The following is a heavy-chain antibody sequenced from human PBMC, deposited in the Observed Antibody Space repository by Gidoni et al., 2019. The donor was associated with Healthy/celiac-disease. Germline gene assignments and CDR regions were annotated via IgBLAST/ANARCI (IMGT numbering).Heavy chain of an antibody. CDR1: GFTFSSYA. V-gene: IGHV3-64*01. D-gene: IGHD1-26*01. J-gene: IGHJ4*02. CDR2: ISSNGGST. CDR3: ARGSSGSPPSCDY. Sequence: EVQLVESGGGLVQPGGSLRLSYAASGFTFSSYAMHWVRQAPGKGLEYVSAISSNGGSTYYANSVKGRFTISRDNSKNTLYLQMGSLRAEDMAVYYCARGSSGSPPSCDYWGQGTLVTVSS.